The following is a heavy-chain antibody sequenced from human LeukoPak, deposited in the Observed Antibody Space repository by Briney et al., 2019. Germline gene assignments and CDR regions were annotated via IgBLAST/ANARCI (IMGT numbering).Heavy chain of an antibody. CDR2: ISGSGGTT. J-gene: IGHJ4*02. CDR3: AKDRNIVVVTAIAN. Sequence: GGSLRLSCAASGFTFSSYAMSWVRQAPGRGLEGVSVISGSGGTTYYADSVKGRFTISRDNSKNTLYLQMNSLRAEDTAVYYCAKDRNIVVVTAIANWGQGTLVTVSS. CDR1: GFTFSSYA. D-gene: IGHD2-21*02. V-gene: IGHV3-23*01.